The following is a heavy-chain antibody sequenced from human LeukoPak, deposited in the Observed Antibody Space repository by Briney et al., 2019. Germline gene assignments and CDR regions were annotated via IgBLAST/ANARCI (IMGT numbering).Heavy chain of an antibody. Sequence: EGSLRLSCAASGFTFSTYDMHWVRQVTGKGLEWVSAIGTVDDTYYLGSVKGRFTISRENAKNVLYLQMSSLRVEDTAVYYCAREIRETVFTRHHYYGVDVWGQGTTVTVSS. CDR1: GFTFSTYD. CDR3: AREIRETVFTRHHYYGVDV. J-gene: IGHJ6*02. D-gene: IGHD1-1*01. CDR2: IGTVDDT. V-gene: IGHV3-13*01.